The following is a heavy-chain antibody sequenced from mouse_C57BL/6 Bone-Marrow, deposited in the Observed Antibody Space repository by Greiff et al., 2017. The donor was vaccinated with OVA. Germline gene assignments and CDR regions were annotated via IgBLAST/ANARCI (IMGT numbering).Heavy chain of an antibody. CDR2: IYPGDGDT. CDR1: GYAFSSSW. CDR3: ARGIYYGSSHYWYFDV. J-gene: IGHJ1*03. D-gene: IGHD1-1*01. V-gene: IGHV1-82*01. Sequence: QVQLQQSGPELVKPGASVKISCKASGYAFSSSWMNWVKQRPGKGLEWIGRIYPGDGDTNYNGKFKGKATLTADKSSSTAYMQLSSLTSEDSAVYFCARGIYYGSSHYWYFDVWGTGTTVTVSS.